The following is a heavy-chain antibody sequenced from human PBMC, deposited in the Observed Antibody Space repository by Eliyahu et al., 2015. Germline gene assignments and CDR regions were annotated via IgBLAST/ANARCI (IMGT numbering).Heavy chain of an antibody. CDR1: GXSXSGYY. CDR2: IKHSGST. J-gene: IGHJ4*02. CDR3: ELVPAASGGPLIDY. Sequence: QVHLQQWGAGLLNPSETLSLTCAVXGXSXSGYYXKGVRQPXGKGLEWIGEIKHSGSTKYXPSLKSRVAISIDMSKKQFSLKLSSVTAADTAVYYCELVPAASGGPLIDYWGQGTLVTVSS. D-gene: IGHD2-2*01. V-gene: IGHV4-34*01.